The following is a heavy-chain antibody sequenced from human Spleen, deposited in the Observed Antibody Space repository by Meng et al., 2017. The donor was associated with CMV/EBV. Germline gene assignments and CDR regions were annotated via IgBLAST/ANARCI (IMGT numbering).Heavy chain of an antibody. CDR3: ARRGMMTTRGYWFDP. CDR2: VWPGDSDS. J-gene: IGHJ5*02. CDR1: GYRFTSYW. Sequence: GESLKISCKGSGYRFTSYWIAWVRQMPGKGLEWMGIVWPGDSDSRYSPSFQGQVTISADKSITTAYLQWSSLKASDSAIYYCARRGMMTTRGYWFDPWGPGTLVTVSS. D-gene: IGHD4-17*01. V-gene: IGHV5-51*01.